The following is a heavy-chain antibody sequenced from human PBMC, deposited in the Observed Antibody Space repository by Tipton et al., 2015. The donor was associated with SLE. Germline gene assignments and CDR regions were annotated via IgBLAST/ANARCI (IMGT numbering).Heavy chain of an antibody. CDR2: INHSGST. Sequence: TLSLTCSIYGGSFIGYYWTWIRQPPGKGLEWIAEINHSGSTNTNPSLKSRVTISVDTSKNQFSLRLSSVTAADTAVYYCARDYYGSGFDAFDIWGQGTMVTVSS. V-gene: IGHV4-34*01. CDR1: GGSFIGYY. CDR3: ARDYYGSGFDAFDI. D-gene: IGHD3-10*01. J-gene: IGHJ3*02.